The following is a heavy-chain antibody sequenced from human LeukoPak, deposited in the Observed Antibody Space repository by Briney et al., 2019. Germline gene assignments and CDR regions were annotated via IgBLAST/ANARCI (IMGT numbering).Heavy chain of an antibody. CDR3: AKDLSDYGDFPIDY. V-gene: IGHV3-33*06. CDR1: GFTFSSYG. D-gene: IGHD4-17*01. CDR2: IWYYGSNK. Sequence: PGGSLRLSCAASGFTFSSYGMHWVRQAPGKGLEWVAVIWYYGSNKYYADSVKGRFTISRDNSKNTLYLQMNSLRAEDTAVYYCAKDLSDYGDFPIDYWGQGTLVTVPS. J-gene: IGHJ4*02.